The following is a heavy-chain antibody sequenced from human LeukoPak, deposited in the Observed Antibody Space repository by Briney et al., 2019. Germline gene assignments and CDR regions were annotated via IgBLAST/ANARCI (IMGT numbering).Heavy chain of an antibody. J-gene: IGHJ6*02. CDR1: GGTFSSYA. V-gene: IGHV1-69*13. CDR3: ARVDSSGWKFHYYYVMDV. Sequence: SVKVSCEASGGTFSSYAISWVRQAPGQGLEWMGGIIPIFGTANYAQKFQGRVTITADESTSTAYMELSSLRSEDTAVYYCARVDSSGWKFHYYYVMDVWGQGTTVTVSS. CDR2: IIPIFGTA. D-gene: IGHD6-19*01.